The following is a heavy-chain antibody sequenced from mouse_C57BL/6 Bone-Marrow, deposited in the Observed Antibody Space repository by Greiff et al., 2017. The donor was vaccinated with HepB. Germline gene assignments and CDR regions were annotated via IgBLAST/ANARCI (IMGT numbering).Heavy chain of an antibody. CDR1: GFTFSDAW. CDR2: IRNKANNHAT. D-gene: IGHD4-1*01. V-gene: IGHV6-6*01. CDR3: TRELAFAY. J-gene: IGHJ3*01. Sequence: EVKVVESGGGLVQPGGSMKLSCAASGFTFSDAWMDWVRQSPEKGLEWVAEIRNKANNHATYYAESVKGRFTISRDDSKSSVYLQMNSVSAEDTSIDYCTRELAFAYWGQGTLVTVSA.